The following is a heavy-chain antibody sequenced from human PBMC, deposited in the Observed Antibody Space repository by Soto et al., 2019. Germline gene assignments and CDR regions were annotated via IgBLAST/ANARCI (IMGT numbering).Heavy chain of an antibody. V-gene: IGHV3-72*01. Sequence: PGGSLRLSCVASGFTFSDHYMDWVRQAPGKGLEWVGRIRDKSHSYTTEYAASVRGRFAITRDDSENSLYLQMNSLISEDTAMYYCVRCPTEGAPAYTFDVWGQGTMVTVSS. J-gene: IGHJ3*01. D-gene: IGHD2-21*01. CDR1: GFTFSDHY. CDR2: IRDKSHSYTT. CDR3: VRCPTEGAPAYTFDV.